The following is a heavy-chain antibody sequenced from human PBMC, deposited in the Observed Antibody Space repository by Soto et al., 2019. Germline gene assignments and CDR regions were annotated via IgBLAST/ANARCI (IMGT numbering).Heavy chain of an antibody. D-gene: IGHD3-10*01. CDR2: SSGSGGNI. Sequence: EVQLLESGGGLVQPGGSLRLSCAASGFTFSNYAMGWVRQAPGKGLEWVSISSGSGGNIHYADSVKGRFPISRDNSKNTLFLQMNSLRAEDTAVYYCAKSDGSGSLYQYYYYIDVWGKGTTVTVSS. V-gene: IGHV3-23*01. CDR1: GFTFSNYA. J-gene: IGHJ6*03. CDR3: AKSDGSGSLYQYYYYIDV.